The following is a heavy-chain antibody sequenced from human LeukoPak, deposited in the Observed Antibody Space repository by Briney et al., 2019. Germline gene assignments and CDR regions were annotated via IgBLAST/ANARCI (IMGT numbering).Heavy chain of an antibody. CDR3: ASFLCGGDCYVYY. CDR1: GGSISSYY. CDR2: IYYSGST. V-gene: IGHV4-59*01. D-gene: IGHD2-21*02. Sequence: SETLSPTCTVSGGSISSYYWSWIRQPTGKGLEWIGYIYYSGSTNYNPSLKSRVTISVDTSKNQFSLKLSSVTAADTAVYYCASFLCGGDCYVYYWGQGTLVTVSS. J-gene: IGHJ4*02.